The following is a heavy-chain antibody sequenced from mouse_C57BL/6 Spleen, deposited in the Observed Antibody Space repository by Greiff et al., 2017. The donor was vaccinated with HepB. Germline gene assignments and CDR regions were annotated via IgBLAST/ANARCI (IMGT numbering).Heavy chain of an antibody. Sequence: VQLQQSGPELVKPGASVKISCKASGYAFSSSWMNWVKQRPGKGLEWIGRIYPGDGDTNYNGKFKGKATLTADKSSSTAYMQLSSLTSEDSAVYFWAGPSGTRAWFAYWGQGTLVTVSA. D-gene: IGHD4-1*01. CDR1: GYAFSSSW. J-gene: IGHJ3*01. CDR3: AGPSGTRAWFAY. CDR2: IYPGDGDT. V-gene: IGHV1-82*01.